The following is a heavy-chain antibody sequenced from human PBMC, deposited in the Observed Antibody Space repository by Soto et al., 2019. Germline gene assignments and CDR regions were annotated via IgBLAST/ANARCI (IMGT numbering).Heavy chain of an antibody. CDR1: GGTFSSYT. V-gene: IGHV1-69*02. Sequence: QVQLVQSGAEVKKPGSSVKVSCKASGGTFSSYTISWVRQAPGQGLEWMGRIIPILGIANYAQKFQGRVTITADKSTSTADMELSSLRSEDTAVYYCARGWSDIVVVVAATHYGMDVWGQGTTVTVSS. J-gene: IGHJ6*02. CDR2: IIPILGIA. D-gene: IGHD2-15*01. CDR3: ARGWSDIVVVVAATHYGMDV.